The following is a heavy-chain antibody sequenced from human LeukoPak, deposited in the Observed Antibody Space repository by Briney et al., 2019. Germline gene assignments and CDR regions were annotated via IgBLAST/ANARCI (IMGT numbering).Heavy chain of an antibody. CDR2: IYHTGST. V-gene: IGHV4-59*01. CDR3: ARRGRNSSGWQDYL. Sequence: SETLSLTCTVSGGSISSYYWSWIRQPPGKGLEWIADIYHTGSTNYNPSLSSRVTISIDTAKNQFSLKLTSVTAADTAVYYCARRGRNSSGWQDYLWGQGTLVTVSS. D-gene: IGHD6-25*01. J-gene: IGHJ4*02. CDR1: GGSISSYY.